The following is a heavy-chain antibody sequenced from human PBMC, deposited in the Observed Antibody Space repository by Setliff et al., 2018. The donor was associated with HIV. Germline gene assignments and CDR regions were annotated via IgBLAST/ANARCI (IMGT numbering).Heavy chain of an antibody. CDR1: GGSISSGGYY. CDR3: ARGRHFGKFVDYFDS. J-gene: IGHJ4*02. D-gene: IGHD2-21*01. CDR2: IFYNENT. V-gene: IGHV4-31*03. Sequence: KASETLSLTCTVSGGSISSGGYYWNWIRQHPGKGLEWIGYIFYNENTQYDPSLKSRVSMSVDTSKIQFSLNLRTVTAADTAIYFCARGRHFGKFVDYFDSWGQGKLVTVSS.